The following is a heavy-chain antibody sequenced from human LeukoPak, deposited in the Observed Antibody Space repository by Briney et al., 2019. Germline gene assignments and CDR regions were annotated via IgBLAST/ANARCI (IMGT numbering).Heavy chain of an antibody. J-gene: IGHJ4*02. CDR3: ARGHDFVWGSYRTSFDY. V-gene: IGHV1-18*04. Sequence: ASVKVSCKASGYTFTSYTITWVRQAPGRGLEWMGWISAYNGNTNYAQKFQDRVTMTTDTSTSTAYMELRSLRSDDTAVYYCARGHDFVWGSYRTSFDYWGQGTLVTVSS. D-gene: IGHD3-16*02. CDR2: ISAYNGNT. CDR1: GYTFTSYT.